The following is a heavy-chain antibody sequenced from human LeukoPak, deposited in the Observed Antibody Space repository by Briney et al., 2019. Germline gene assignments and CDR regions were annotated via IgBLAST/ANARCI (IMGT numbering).Heavy chain of an antibody. CDR1: GFTFSNDW. CDR3: AKTDSSSWYDYFDY. D-gene: IGHD6-13*01. CDR2: IKKDGSQK. V-gene: IGHV3-7*03. Sequence: GGSLRLSCAASGFTFSNDWMTWVRQAPGKGLEWVANIKKDGSQKNYVDSVEGRFTISRDNAKNSVYLQMNSLRAEDTAVYYCAKTDSSSWYDYFDYWGQGTLVTVSS. J-gene: IGHJ4*02.